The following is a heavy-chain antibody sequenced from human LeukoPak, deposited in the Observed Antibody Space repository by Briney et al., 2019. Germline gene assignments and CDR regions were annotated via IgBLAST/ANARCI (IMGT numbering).Heavy chain of an antibody. CDR3: ARGHPHSSSYYGSFDF. CDR1: GFTVGSNY. Sequence: GGSLRLSCAASGFTVGSNYLSWVRQLPGKGLEWVSVIYSGDTTYYADSVKGRLTISRDNSKNTLYLQMNSLRVEDTAVYFCARGHPHSSSYYGSFDFWGQGTLVTVSS. V-gene: IGHV3-53*01. J-gene: IGHJ4*02. D-gene: IGHD6-13*01. CDR2: IYSGDTT.